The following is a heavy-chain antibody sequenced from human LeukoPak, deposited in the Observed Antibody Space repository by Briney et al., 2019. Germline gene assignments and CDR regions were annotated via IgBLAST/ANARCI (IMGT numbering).Heavy chain of an antibody. Sequence: SGTLSLTCGVSGGSITSTNWWSWVRQPPGQGLEWIGEVSLSGLTNYNPSLSSRVILALDTSKNHLSLHLTSVTAADTAVYYCSRENGAFSPFGYWGQGYLVTVLS. J-gene: IGHJ4*02. CDR2: VSLSGLT. CDR3: SRENGAFSPFGY. D-gene: IGHD2-8*01. V-gene: IGHV4-4*02. CDR1: GGSITSTNW.